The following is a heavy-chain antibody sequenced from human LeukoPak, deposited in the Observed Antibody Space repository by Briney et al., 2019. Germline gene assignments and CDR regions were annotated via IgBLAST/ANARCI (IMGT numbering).Heavy chain of an antibody. CDR2: ISQNGDNT. Sequence: GGSLRLSCSVSGFSFSSYVLHWVRQAPGKGLESVSGISQNGDNTYYADSGKGRFTISKDNSENTLYLQMNSLRPEDTAVYYCMNPNHYGSGRWGQGTLVTVSS. CDR1: GFSFSSYV. J-gene: IGHJ4*02. V-gene: IGHV3-64D*06. CDR3: MNPNHYGSGR. D-gene: IGHD3-10*01.